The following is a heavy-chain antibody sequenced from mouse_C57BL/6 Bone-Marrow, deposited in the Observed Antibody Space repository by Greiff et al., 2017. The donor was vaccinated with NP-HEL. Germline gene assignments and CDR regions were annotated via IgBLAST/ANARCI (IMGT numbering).Heavy chain of an antibody. D-gene: IGHD1-1*01. CDR1: GFNIKNTY. CDR3: ARSDYYGSSWFAY. CDR2: IDPANGNT. Sequence: EVKVVESVAELVRPGASVKLSCTASGFNIKNTYMHWVKQRPEQGLEWIGRIDPANGNTKYAPKFQGKATITADTASNTAYLQLSSLTSEDTAIYYCARSDYYGSSWFAYWGQGTLVTVSA. V-gene: IGHV14-3*01. J-gene: IGHJ3*01.